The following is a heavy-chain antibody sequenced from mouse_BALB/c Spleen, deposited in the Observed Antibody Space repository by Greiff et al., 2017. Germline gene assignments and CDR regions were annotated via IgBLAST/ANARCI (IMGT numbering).Heavy chain of an antibody. D-gene: IGHD2-3*01. J-gene: IGHJ2*01. CDR3: ARGDGYYTYFDY. Sequence: EVQLVESGPGLVKPSQSLSLTCTVTGYSITSDYAWNWIRQFPGNKLEWMGYISYSGSTSYNPSLKSRISITRDTSKNQFFLQLNSVTTEDTATYYCARGDGYYTYFDYWGQGTTLTVSS. CDR1: GYSITSDYA. CDR2: ISYSGST. V-gene: IGHV3-2*02.